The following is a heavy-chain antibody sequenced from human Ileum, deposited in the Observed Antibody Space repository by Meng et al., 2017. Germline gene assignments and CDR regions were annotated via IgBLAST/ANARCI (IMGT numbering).Heavy chain of an antibody. D-gene: IGHD3-16*01. CDR2: IKSDGTT. Sequence: EVQLVESGGGLVKPGWSLRLSCAASGFTFNKAWMSWVRQAPGKGLEWVGRIKSDGTTDYAAPVKGRFAISRDDSKTTLYLQMDSLKTDDTAVYYCTTDRNWDYFEYWGQGTLVTVSS. J-gene: IGHJ4*02. CDR3: TTDRNWDYFEY. CDR1: GFTFNKAW. V-gene: IGHV3-15*01.